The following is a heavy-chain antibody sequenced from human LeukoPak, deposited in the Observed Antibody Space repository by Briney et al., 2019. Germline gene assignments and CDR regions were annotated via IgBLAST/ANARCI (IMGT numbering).Heavy chain of an antibody. Sequence: GRSLRLSCAASGFTFSSYAMHWVRQAPGKGLEWVAVISYDGSNKYYADSVKGRFTISRDNSKNTLYLQMNSLRAEDTAVYYCARDLEVAVAAPGIGFDYWGQGTLVTVSS. J-gene: IGHJ4*02. D-gene: IGHD6-19*01. CDR3: ARDLEVAVAAPGIGFDY. V-gene: IGHV3-30-3*01. CDR2: ISYDGSNK. CDR1: GFTFSSYA.